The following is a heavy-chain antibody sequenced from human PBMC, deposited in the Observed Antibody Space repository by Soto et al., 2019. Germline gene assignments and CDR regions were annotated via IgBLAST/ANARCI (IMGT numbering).Heavy chain of an antibody. D-gene: IGHD3-3*01. CDR2: ISGSGGST. CDR1: GFTFSSYA. CDR3: AKDLSPYYDFWSGPSNYYYYYGMDA. J-gene: IGHJ6*02. V-gene: IGHV3-23*01. Sequence: GGSLRLSCAASGFTFSSYAMSWVRQAPGKGLEWVSAISGSGGSTYYADSVKGRFTISRDNSKNTLYLQMNSLRAEDTAGYYCAKDLSPYYDFWSGPSNYYYYYGMDAWGQGTTVTVSS.